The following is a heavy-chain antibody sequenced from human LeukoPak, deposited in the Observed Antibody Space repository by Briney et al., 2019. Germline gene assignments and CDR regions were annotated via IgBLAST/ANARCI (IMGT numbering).Heavy chain of an antibody. CDR1: GYTFTGYY. Sequence: ASVKVSCKASGYTFTGYYMHWVRQAPGQGLEWMGWINPNSGGTNYAQKFQGRLTVTRDTSVSTAYMELSRLSSDDTAIYYCARDSCSSSSCYSRPDYYYYYYMDVWGKGTTVTVS. J-gene: IGHJ6*03. D-gene: IGHD2-2*01. V-gene: IGHV1-2*02. CDR2: INPNSGGT. CDR3: ARDSCSSSSCYSRPDYYYYYYMDV.